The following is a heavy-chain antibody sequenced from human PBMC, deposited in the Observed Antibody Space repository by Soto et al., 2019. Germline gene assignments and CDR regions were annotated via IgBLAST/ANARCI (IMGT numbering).Heavy chain of an antibody. D-gene: IGHD2-2*01. J-gene: IGHJ4*02. CDR3: ARDSYTLVVPAAGDY. V-gene: IGHV1-18*01. CDR1: GYTFTSYG. CDR2: ISAYNGNT. Sequence: ASVKVSCKASGYTFTSYGISWVRQAPGQGLEWMGWISAYNGNTNYAQKLQGRVTMTTDTSTSTAYMELRSLRSDDTAVYYCARDSYTLVVPAAGDYWGQVTLVTVSS.